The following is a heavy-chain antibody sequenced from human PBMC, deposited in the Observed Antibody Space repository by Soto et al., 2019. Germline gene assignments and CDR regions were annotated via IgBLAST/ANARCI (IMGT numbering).Heavy chain of an antibody. V-gene: IGHV3-48*02. CDR1: GFTFSSYS. J-gene: IGHJ3*02. D-gene: IGHD1-1*01. Sequence: EVQLVESGGGLVQPGGSLRLSCAASGFTFSSYSMNWVRQAPGKGLEWVSYISSSSSTIYYADSVKGRFTISRDNAKNSLYLQMNSLRDEDTAVYYCAREKLETSDAFDIWCQGTMVTVSS. CDR3: AREKLETSDAFDI. CDR2: ISSSSSTI.